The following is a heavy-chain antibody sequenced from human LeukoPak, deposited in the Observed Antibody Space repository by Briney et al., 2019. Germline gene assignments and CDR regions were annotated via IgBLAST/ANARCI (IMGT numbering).Heavy chain of an antibody. CDR3: AKDRDDILTGYYYDAFDI. CDR1: GFTFSSYG. Sequence: PGGSLRLSCAASGFTFSSYGMQWVRQAPGKGLEWVAFIRYDGSNKYYADSVKGRFTISRDNSKNTLYLQMNSLRAEDTAVYYCAKDRDDILTGYYYDAFDIWGQGTMVTVSS. D-gene: IGHD3-9*01. CDR2: IRYDGSNK. J-gene: IGHJ3*02. V-gene: IGHV3-30*02.